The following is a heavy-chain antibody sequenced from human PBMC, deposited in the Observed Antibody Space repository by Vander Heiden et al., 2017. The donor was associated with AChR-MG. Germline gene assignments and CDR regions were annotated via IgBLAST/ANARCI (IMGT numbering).Heavy chain of an antibody. V-gene: IGHV1-3*01. CDR1: GYTFTSYT. CDR3: ARGYSSGRVDFDY. CDR2: INAGNDDT. J-gene: IGHJ4*02. Sequence: QVQLVQSGAEAKKPGASVTVSCKASGYTFTSYTMHGVRQVPGQRLEWMGWINAGNDDTKYLQKFQGRVTITRDTSASIAYMELSRLRSDDTAVYFCARGYSSGRVDFDYWGQGTLVTVSS. D-gene: IGHD6-19*01.